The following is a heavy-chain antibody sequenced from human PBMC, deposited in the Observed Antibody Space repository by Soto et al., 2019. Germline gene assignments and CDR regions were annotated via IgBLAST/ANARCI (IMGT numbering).Heavy chain of an antibody. J-gene: IGHJ3*02. CDR3: AQTWGGGYDYFLLGFAFDI. CDR1: GFSHSTSGVG. Sequence: QITLKESGPTLVKPTQTLTLTCTFSGFSHSTSGVGVGWIRQPPGKALEWLALIYWDDDKRYSPSLKSRLTITKDTSKNQVVLTMTNMDPVDTATYYCAQTWGGGYDYFLLGFAFDIWGQGTMVTVSS. V-gene: IGHV2-5*02. CDR2: IYWDDDK. D-gene: IGHD5-12*01.